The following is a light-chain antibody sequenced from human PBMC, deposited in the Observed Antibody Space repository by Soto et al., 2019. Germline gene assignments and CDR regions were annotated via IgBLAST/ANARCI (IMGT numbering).Light chain of an antibody. Sequence: EIVMTQSPATLSVSPGEWATLSCRPSQSVRSNLAWYQQRPGRAPRLLIYDASNRATGIPDRFTGSGSGTDFTLTISRLEPEDFAVYYCQQRGGSPPTWTFGQGTKVDIK. CDR3: QQRGGSPPTWT. J-gene: IGKJ1*01. CDR2: DAS. CDR1: QSVRSN. V-gene: IGKV3D-11*03.